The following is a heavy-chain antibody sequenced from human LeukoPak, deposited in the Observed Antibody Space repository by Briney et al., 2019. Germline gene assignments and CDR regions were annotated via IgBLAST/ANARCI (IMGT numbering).Heavy chain of an antibody. Sequence: PSETLSLTCTVSGGSISSSSYYWGWIRQPPGKGLEWIGSIYYSGSTYYNPSLKSRVTISVDTSKNQFSLKLSSVTAADTAVYYCARDGGHSSSYGGENWFDPGAREPWSPSPQ. CDR2: IYYSGST. J-gene: IGHJ5*02. V-gene: IGHV4-39*02. CDR1: GGSISSSSYY. D-gene: IGHD6-6*01. CDR3: ARDGGHSSSYGGENWFDP.